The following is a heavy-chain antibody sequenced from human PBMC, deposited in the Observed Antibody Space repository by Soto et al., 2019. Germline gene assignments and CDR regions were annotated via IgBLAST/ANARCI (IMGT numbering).Heavy chain of an antibody. V-gene: IGHV1-3*01. CDR3: ARVPPWGNSAGDYYIQHYDS. Sequence: GASVKVSCKSSGFTFTSYAIHWLRQAPGQRPQWMGWINGGSGNTKYSQDFQSRVTFTRDTFATTAYLELSSLRSEDTAVYYCARVPPWGNSAGDYYIQHYDSWGQGTPVTVSS. CDR2: INGGSGNT. J-gene: IGHJ4*02. CDR1: GFTFTSYA. D-gene: IGHD3-10*01.